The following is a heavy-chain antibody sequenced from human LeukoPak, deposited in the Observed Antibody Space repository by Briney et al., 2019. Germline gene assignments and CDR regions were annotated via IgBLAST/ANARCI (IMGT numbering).Heavy chain of an antibody. Sequence: GASVKVSCKASGYTFTSYAMHWVRQAPGQRLEWMGWINAGNGNTKYSQKFQGRVTITRDTSASTAYMELSSLRSEDTAVYYCATSYGDGEGFDYWGQGTLVTVSS. CDR1: GYTFTSYA. CDR2: INAGNGNT. D-gene: IGHD4-17*01. J-gene: IGHJ4*02. V-gene: IGHV1-3*01. CDR3: ATSYGDGEGFDY.